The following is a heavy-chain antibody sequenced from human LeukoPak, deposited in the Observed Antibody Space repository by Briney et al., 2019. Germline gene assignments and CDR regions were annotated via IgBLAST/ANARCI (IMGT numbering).Heavy chain of an antibody. Sequence: GESLKISCKGSGYSFTSYWIGWVRQMPGKGLEWMGIIYPGDSDTRYSPSFQGQVTISADKSISTAYLQWSSLKASDTAMYYCARNFGGIAVAGVDYYYGMDVWGQGTTATVSS. CDR3: ARNFGGIAVAGVDYYYGMDV. V-gene: IGHV5-51*01. D-gene: IGHD6-19*01. CDR2: IYPGDSDT. CDR1: GYSFTSYW. J-gene: IGHJ6*02.